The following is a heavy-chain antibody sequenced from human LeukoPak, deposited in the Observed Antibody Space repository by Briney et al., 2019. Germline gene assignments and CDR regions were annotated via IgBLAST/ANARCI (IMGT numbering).Heavy chain of an antibody. V-gene: IGHV3-23*01. CDR2: FTASGDST. J-gene: IGHJ3*02. Sequence: PGGSLRLSCAASGFTFSSYAMSWVRQAPGKGLEWVSTFTASGDSTYYADSVKGRFTISRDNSKNTLYLQMNSLRAEDTAVYYCAKFLGSYAYNDALDIWGQGTKVTVSS. CDR1: GFTFSSYA. D-gene: IGHD3-16*01. CDR3: AKFLGSYAYNDALDI.